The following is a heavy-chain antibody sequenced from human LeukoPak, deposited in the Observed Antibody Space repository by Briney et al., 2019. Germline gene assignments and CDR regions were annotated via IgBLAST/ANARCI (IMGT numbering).Heavy chain of an antibody. J-gene: IGHJ4*02. CDR3: AGGLYVRKY. D-gene: IGHD3-10*02. Sequence: KPSETLSLTCAVYGGSFSGYSWTWIRQPPGKGLEWIGEINHSGSTNYNPSLKSRVTMSLDTSKNQFSLNLNSVTAADTAVYYCAGGLYVRKYWGQGTLVTVSS. CDR1: GGSFSGYS. CDR2: INHSGST. V-gene: IGHV4-34*01.